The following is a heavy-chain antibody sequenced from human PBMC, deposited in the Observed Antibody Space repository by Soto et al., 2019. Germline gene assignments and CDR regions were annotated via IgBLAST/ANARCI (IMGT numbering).Heavy chain of an antibody. CDR1: GFTFSSYS. CDR3: SRDRSVTTPNYGMDV. D-gene: IGHD3-3*01. J-gene: IGHJ6*02. V-gene: IGHV3-48*02. CDR2: ISSSSSTI. Sequence: GGSLRLSCAASGFTFSSYSMNWVRQAPGKGLEWVSYISSSSSTIYYADSVKGRFTISRDNAKNSLYLQMNSLRDEDTAVYYCSRDRSVTTPNYGMDVWGQGTTVTVSS.